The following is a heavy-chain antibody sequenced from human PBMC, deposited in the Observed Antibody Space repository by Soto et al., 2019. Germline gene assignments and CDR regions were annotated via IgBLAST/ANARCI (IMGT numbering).Heavy chain of an antibody. D-gene: IGHD6-19*01. Sequence: EVQLVESGGGLVQPGGSLRLSCAASGFTVGSNYMSWVRQAPGKGLEWVSVIYSGGSTYYADSVKGRFTISRDNSKNTLYLQMNSLRAEDTAVYYCARDRVKQWLGHFDYWGQGTLVTVSS. J-gene: IGHJ4*02. CDR1: GFTVGSNY. CDR2: IYSGGST. CDR3: ARDRVKQWLGHFDY. V-gene: IGHV3-66*01.